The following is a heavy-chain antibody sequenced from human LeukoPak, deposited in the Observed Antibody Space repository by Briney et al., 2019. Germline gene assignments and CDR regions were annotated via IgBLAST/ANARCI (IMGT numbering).Heavy chain of an antibody. CDR1: GFTFDDYA. J-gene: IGHJ3*02. V-gene: IGHV3-9*03. CDR3: AKDVVPAAIRSGAFDI. Sequence: GRSLRLSCAASGFTFDDYAMHWVRQARGKGREWVSGISWNSGSIGSPDCVNGRFTISIANTKKSLYLQMNSLRAEDMALYYCAKDVVPAAIRSGAFDIRGQGTMVTVSS. D-gene: IGHD2-2*01. CDR2: ISWNSGSI.